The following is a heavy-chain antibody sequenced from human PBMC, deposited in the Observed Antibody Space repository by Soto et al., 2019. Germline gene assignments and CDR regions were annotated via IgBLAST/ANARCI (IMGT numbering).Heavy chain of an antibody. CDR3: ARDKGYCSDTSCPDFDY. CDR1: GCTISSYT. J-gene: IGHJ4*02. V-gene: IGHV1-69*04. Sequence: SVKASCKSSGCTISSYTFSCVRQAPGQGLEWMGRVIPNLGVTNYAKKFQGRFTIVVDTSTSTAYMELNSLRYEDTAVYYCARDKGYCSDTSCPDFDYWGQGTLVTVSS. CDR2: VIPNLGVT. D-gene: IGHD2-15*01.